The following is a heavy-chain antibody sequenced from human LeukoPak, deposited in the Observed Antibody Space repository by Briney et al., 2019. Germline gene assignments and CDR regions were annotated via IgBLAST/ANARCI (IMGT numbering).Heavy chain of an antibody. CDR1: GGSFSGYY. V-gene: IGHV4-34*01. D-gene: IGHD3-16*02. CDR2: INHSGST. Sequence: PSETLSLTCAVYGGSFSGYYWSWIRQPPGKGLEWIGEINHSGSTNYNPSLKSRVTISVDTSKNQFSLKLSSVTAADTAVYYCARDIVLGYYYYYGMDVWGQGTTVTVSS. J-gene: IGHJ6*02. CDR3: ARDIVLGYYYYYGMDV.